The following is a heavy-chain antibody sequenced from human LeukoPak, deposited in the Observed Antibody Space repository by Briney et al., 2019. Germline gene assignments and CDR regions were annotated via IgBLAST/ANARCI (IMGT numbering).Heavy chain of an antibody. CDR1: GGSISSYY. V-gene: IGHV4-59*08. Sequence: PSETLSLTCTVSGGSISSYYGSWIRQPPGKGLEWIGYIYYSGSTNYNPSLKSRVTISVDTSKNQFSLKLSSVTAADTAVYYCARHPGSSWYVGYWGQGTLVTVSS. D-gene: IGHD6-13*01. CDR2: IYYSGST. CDR3: ARHPGSSWYVGY. J-gene: IGHJ4*02.